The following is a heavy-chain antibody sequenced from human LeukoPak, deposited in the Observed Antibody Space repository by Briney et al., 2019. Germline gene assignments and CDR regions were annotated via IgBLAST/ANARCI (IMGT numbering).Heavy chain of an antibody. CDR1: GGSISSYY. D-gene: IGHD3-9*01. V-gene: IGHV4-59*12. Sequence: SETLSLTCTVSGGSISSYYWSWIRQPPGKGLEWIGNIYYSGSTYYNPSLKSRVTISVDTSKNQFSLKLSSVTAADTAVYYCARDVPTTDYDILTGYYGAYFDYWGQGTLVTVSS. CDR3: ARDVPTTDYDILTGYYGAYFDY. CDR2: IYYSGST. J-gene: IGHJ4*02.